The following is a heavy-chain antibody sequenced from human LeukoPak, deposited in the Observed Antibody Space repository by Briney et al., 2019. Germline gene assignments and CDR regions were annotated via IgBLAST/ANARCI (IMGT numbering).Heavy chain of an antibody. CDR2: INPNSGGT. V-gene: IGHV1-2*02. J-gene: IGHJ4*02. CDR1: GYTFTGYY. D-gene: IGHD3-22*01. Sequence: ASVKVSCKASGYTFTGYYMHWVRQAPGQGLEWMGWINPNSGGTNYAQKFQGRVTMTRDTSISTAYMELNRLRSDDTAVYYCARDNYYDSSDYYRPFDYWGQGILVTVSS. CDR3: ARDNYYDSSDYYRPFDY.